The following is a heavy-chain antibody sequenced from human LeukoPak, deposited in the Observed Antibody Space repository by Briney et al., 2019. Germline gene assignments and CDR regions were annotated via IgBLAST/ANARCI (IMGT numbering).Heavy chain of an antibody. CDR1: GYTFTSYG. Sequence: ASVKVSCKASGYTFTSYGISWVRQAPGQGLEWMGWISGDNGNTNYAQNLQGRVTMTTDTTTSTAYMELWSLRSDDTAVYYCARDLPYDSSGRGYFNHWGQGTLVTVSS. V-gene: IGHV1-18*01. J-gene: IGHJ1*01. D-gene: IGHD3-22*01. CDR2: ISGDNGNT. CDR3: ARDLPYDSSGRGYFNH.